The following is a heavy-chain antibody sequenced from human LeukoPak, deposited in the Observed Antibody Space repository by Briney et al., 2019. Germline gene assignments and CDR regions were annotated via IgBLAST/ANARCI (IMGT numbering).Heavy chain of an antibody. CDR2: ISYDGSDE. CDR1: GFTFSSYG. D-gene: IGHD5-18*01. CDR3: AKVPQLWLEYYYFDY. V-gene: IGHV3-30*18. J-gene: IGHJ4*02. Sequence: PGGSLRLSCAASGFTFSSYGMHWVRQAPGKGLEWVTVISYDGSDEYYADSVKGRFTISRDNSKNTLYLQMNSLRAEDTAVYYCAKVPQLWLEYYYFDYWGQGTLVTVSS.